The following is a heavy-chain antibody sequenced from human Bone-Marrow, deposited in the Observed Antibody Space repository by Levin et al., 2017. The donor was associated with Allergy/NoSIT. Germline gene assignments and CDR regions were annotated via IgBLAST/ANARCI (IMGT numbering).Heavy chain of an antibody. CDR2: INANGGSE. Sequence: GASVKVSCAASGFTFNIRAMTWVRQAPGKGLEWVSAINANGGSEYYADSVRGRFTISRDNSKDTLFLQMSALRPEDTAIYYCTSRGGYTSSWDFDFWGQGTLVTVSS. CDR3: TSRGGYTSSWDFDF. V-gene: IGHV3-23*01. J-gene: IGHJ4*02. CDR1: GFTFNIRA. D-gene: IGHD6-13*01.